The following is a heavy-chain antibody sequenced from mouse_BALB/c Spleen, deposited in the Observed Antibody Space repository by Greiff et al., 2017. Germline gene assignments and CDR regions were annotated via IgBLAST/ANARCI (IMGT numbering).Heavy chain of an antibody. J-gene: IGHJ4*01. Sequence: VQLQQSGPELVKPGASVKISCKASGYAFSSSWMNWVKQRPGQGLEWIGRIYPGDGDTNYNGKFKGKATLTADKSSSTAYMQLSSLTSVDSAVYFCARLGTTAAAMDYWGQGTSVTVSS. D-gene: IGHD1-2*01. V-gene: IGHV1-82*01. CDR2: IYPGDGDT. CDR3: ARLGTTAAAMDY. CDR1: GYAFSSSW.